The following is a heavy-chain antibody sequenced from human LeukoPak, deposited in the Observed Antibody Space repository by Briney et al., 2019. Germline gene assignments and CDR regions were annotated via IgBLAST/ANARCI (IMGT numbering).Heavy chain of an antibody. CDR1: GFTFSSYS. J-gene: IGHJ4*02. D-gene: IGHD3-9*01. CDR2: ISTSTTTI. Sequence: GGSLRLSCEASGFTFSSYSMNWVRQAPGKGLEWISYISTSTTTIYYANSVKGRFTISRDNAKNSLYLQMNSLRAEDTALYYCAREYFETPNQLDYWGQGALVTVSS. V-gene: IGHV3-48*04. CDR3: AREYFETPNQLDY.